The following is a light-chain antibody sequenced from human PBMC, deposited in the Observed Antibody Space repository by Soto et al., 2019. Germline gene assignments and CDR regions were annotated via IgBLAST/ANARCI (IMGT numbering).Light chain of an antibody. J-gene: IGKJ3*01. CDR2: KAS. CDR1: QSISSW. V-gene: IGKV1-5*03. Sequence: DIQMTQSPSTLSASVGDSVTITCRASQSISSWLAWYQQKPGKAPKLLIYKASSLESGVPSTFSGSGSGTEFTLTISSLQPDDFATYYCQQYNSYSLATFGPGTKVDIK. CDR3: QQYNSYSLAT.